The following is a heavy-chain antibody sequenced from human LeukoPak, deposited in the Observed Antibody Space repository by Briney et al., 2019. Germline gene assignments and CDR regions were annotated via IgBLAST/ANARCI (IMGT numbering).Heavy chain of an antibody. Sequence: PGGSLRLSCEGSGFTISSYAMSWVRQAPGKGLEWVSAINGGGGLTYYADSVKGRFTISRDNSKNTLYLQMNSLRAEDTAVYYCAKSGGGDCTGDYCINWFDPWGQGTLVTVPS. CDR2: INGGGGLT. CDR3: AKSGGGDCTGDYCINWFDP. D-gene: IGHD2-8*02. CDR1: GFTISSYA. J-gene: IGHJ5*02. V-gene: IGHV3-23*01.